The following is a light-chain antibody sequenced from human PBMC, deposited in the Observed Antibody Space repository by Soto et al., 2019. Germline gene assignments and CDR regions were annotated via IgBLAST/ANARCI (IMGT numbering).Light chain of an antibody. CDR2: AAS. CDR3: QQYHSYPPT. V-gene: IGKV1-8*01. J-gene: IGKJ4*01. CDR1: QGISSY. Sequence: AIRMTQSPSSFSASTGDRVTITCRASQGISSYLAWYQQKPGKAPKLLIYAASTLQSGVPSRFSGSGSGTDFTLTISCLQSEDFATYYCQQYHSYPPTFGGGTKVDIK.